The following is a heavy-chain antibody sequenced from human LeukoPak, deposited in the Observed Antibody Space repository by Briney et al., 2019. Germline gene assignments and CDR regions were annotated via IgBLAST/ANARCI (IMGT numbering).Heavy chain of an antibody. CDR3: ARGDGSGGICYSDSAFDI. CDR1: GDSVSRNSTT. J-gene: IGHJ3*02. CDR2: TFYRSKWFN. V-gene: IGHV6-1*01. Sequence: SQTLSLTCAISGDSVSRNSTTWSWIRQSPSRGLEWLGRTFYRSKWFNEYTSSVKSRISIKPDTSKNQFSLQLNSVTPEDTAVYYCARGDGSGGICYSDSAFDIWGQGTMVTVSS. D-gene: IGHD2-15*01.